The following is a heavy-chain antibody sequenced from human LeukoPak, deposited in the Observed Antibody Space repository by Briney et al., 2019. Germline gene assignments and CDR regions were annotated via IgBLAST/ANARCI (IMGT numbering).Heavy chain of an antibody. CDR2: IYYSGST. CDR1: GGSVSNYY. Sequence: SETLSLTCTVSGGSVSNYYWSWIRQPPGKGLEWIGYIYYSGSTNYNPSLKSRVTISVDTSKNQFSLKLSSVTAADTAVYYCARSRGGYYMDVWGKGTTVTVSS. CDR3: ARSRGGYYMDV. J-gene: IGHJ6*03. D-gene: IGHD3-16*01. V-gene: IGHV4-59*02.